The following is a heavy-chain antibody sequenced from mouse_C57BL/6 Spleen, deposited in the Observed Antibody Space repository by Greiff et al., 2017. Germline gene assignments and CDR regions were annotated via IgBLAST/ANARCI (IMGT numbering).Heavy chain of an antibody. J-gene: IGHJ4*01. D-gene: IGHD1-1*01. CDR3: ARYGRAMDY. Sequence: EVKLMESGGGLVQPGGSLSLSCAASGFTFTAYYMSWVRQPPGKALEWLGFIRNKANGYTTEYSASVKGRFTISRDNSQSILYLQMNALRAEDSATYYCARYGRAMDYWGQGTSVTVSS. CDR1: GFTFTAYY. V-gene: IGHV7-3*01. CDR2: IRNKANGYTT.